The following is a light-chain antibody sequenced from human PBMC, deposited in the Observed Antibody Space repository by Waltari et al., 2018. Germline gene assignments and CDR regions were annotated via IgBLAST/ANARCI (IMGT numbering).Light chain of an antibody. Sequence: EIGMTQSPATLSVSPGERATLSCRASQSVSSNLAWYQQKPGQAPRLLIYGASTRATGIPARFSGSGSGTDFTLTISSLEPEDFAVYFCQQRSNWPRTFGGGTKVEIK. V-gene: IGKV3-15*01. CDR1: QSVSSN. J-gene: IGKJ4*01. CDR3: QQRSNWPRT. CDR2: GAS.